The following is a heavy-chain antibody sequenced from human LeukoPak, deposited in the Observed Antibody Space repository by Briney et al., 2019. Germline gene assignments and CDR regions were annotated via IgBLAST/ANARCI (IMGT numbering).Heavy chain of an antibody. CDR1: GGSISSSSYY. V-gene: IGHV4-61*02. CDR3: ARDSKADRNWFDP. CDR2: IYTSGST. J-gene: IGHJ5*02. D-gene: IGHD6-6*01. Sequence: SETLSLTCTVSGGSISSSSYYWSWIRQPAGKGLEWIGRIYTSGSTNYNPSLKSRVTISVDTSKNQFSLKLSSVTAADTAVYYCARDSKADRNWFDPWGQGTLVTVSS.